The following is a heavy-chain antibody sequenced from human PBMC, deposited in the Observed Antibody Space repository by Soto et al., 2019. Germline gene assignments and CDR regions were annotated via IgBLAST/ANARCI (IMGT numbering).Heavy chain of an antibody. CDR2: IWYDGSNK. D-gene: IGHD4-17*01. CDR3: ARLNDYGDYVYAFDI. V-gene: IGHV3-33*01. Sequence: QVQLVESGGGVVQPGRSLRLSCAASGFTFSSYGMHWVRQAPGKGLEWVAVIWYDGSNKYYADSVKGRFTISRDNSKNTLYLQMNSLRAEDTAVYYCARLNDYGDYVYAFDIWGQGSMVTVSS. J-gene: IGHJ3*02. CDR1: GFTFSSYG.